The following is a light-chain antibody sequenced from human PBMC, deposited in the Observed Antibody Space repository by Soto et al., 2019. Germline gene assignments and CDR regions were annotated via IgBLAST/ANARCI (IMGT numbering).Light chain of an antibody. Sequence: DIQMTQSPSSLSASVGDRVTITCRASRTIAGYVNWYQHRPGEAXNLLVYAASSLQSGVPSRFSGSGSGTDFTLTISRLEPEDFAVYYGQQYGNSPPITFGGGTKVDIK. CDR3: QQYGNSPPIT. CDR2: AAS. CDR1: RTIAGY. J-gene: IGKJ4*01. V-gene: IGKV1-39*01.